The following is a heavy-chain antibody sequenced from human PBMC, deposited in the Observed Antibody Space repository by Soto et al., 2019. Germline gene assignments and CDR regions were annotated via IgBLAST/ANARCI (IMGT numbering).Heavy chain of an antibody. Sequence: QVQLVQSGAEVKKPGSSVKVSCKTSGGTFSTSAISWVRQAPGQGLEWVGGIMPVFPTPDYAQNFQGRVTITADDSTTTAYLELTSLRADDTAVYYCARVKDRLQLGGNYYYILDVWGQGTAITVSS. V-gene: IGHV1-69*12. CDR3: ARVKDRLQLGGNYYYILDV. J-gene: IGHJ6*02. CDR2: IMPVFPTP. D-gene: IGHD1-1*01. CDR1: GGTFSTSA.